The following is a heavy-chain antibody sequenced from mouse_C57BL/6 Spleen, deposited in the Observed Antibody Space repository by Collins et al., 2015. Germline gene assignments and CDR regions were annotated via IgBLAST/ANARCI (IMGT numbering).Heavy chain of an antibody. D-gene: IGHD1-1*01. J-gene: IGHJ4*01. CDR3: ARYAGSRYYAMDY. V-gene: IGHV1-76*01. Sequence: QVQLKQSGAELVRPGASVKLSCKASGYTFTDYYINWVKQRPGQGLEWIARIYPGSGNTYYNEKFKGKATLTAEKSSSTAYMQLSSLTSEDSAVYFCARYAGSRYYAMDYWGQGTSVTVSS. CDR1: GYTFTDYY. CDR2: IYPGSGNT.